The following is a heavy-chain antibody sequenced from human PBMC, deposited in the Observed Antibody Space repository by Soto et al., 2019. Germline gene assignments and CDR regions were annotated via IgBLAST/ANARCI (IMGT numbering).Heavy chain of an antibody. V-gene: IGHV3-74*01. J-gene: IGHJ6*02. Sequence: LRLSCAASGFTFSSYWMHWVRQAPGKGPVWVSRINSDGSSTSYADSVKGRFTISRDNAKNTLYLQMNSLRAEDTAVYYCARDDYYDSSGYYPLGRYYGMDVWGQGTTVTVSS. CDR2: INSDGSST. CDR1: GFTFSSYW. D-gene: IGHD3-22*01. CDR3: ARDDYYDSSGYYPLGRYYGMDV.